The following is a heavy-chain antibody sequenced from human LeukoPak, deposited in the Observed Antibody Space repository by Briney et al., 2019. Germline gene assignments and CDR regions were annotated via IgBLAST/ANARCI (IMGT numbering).Heavy chain of an antibody. Sequence: ASVKVSCKASGYTFTSYAMNWVRQAPGQGLEWMGWINTNTGNPTYAQGFTGRFVFSLDTSVSTAYLQISSLKAEDTAVYYCARDLRTIAVAGKKYFQHWGQGTLVTVSS. J-gene: IGHJ1*01. CDR3: ARDLRTIAVAGKKYFQH. V-gene: IGHV7-4-1*02. CDR1: GYTFTSYA. D-gene: IGHD6-19*01. CDR2: INTNTGNP.